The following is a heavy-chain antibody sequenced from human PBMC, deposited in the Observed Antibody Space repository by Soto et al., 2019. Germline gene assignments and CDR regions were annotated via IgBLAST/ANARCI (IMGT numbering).Heavy chain of an antibody. J-gene: IGHJ1*01. Sequence: QVQVEQSGAEVKKPGASVKVSCKIFGSTLSKVSIHWVRQGPGEGLQWMGAFDPEGDGTIYGQKFQGRVRLTEDTSTDTAYMELSSLRFDDTAVYFCATDVAYGDYVAHWGQGTLVTVSS. D-gene: IGHD4-17*01. CDR1: GSTLSKVS. CDR2: FDPEGDGT. V-gene: IGHV1-24*01. CDR3: ATDVAYGDYVAH.